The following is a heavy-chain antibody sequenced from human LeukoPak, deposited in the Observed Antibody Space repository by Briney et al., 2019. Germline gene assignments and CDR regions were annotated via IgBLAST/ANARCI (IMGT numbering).Heavy chain of an antibody. D-gene: IGHD5-18*01. Sequence: ASVKVSCKASGYTFTGYYMHWVRQAPGQGLEWMGWINPNSGGTNYAQKFQGRVTMTRDTSISTAYMELSRLRSDDTAVYYCARGSYTASHRRVHYFDYWGQGTLVTVSS. CDR2: INPNSGGT. V-gene: IGHV1-2*02. CDR3: ARGSYTASHRRVHYFDY. CDR1: GYTFTGYY. J-gene: IGHJ4*02.